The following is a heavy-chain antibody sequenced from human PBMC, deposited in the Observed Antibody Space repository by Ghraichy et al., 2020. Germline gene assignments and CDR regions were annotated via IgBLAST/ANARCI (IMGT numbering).Heavy chain of an antibody. CDR3: AGNGDYVPYYYYYMDV. D-gene: IGHD4-17*01. J-gene: IGHJ6*03. Sequence: GSLRLSCAASGFTFSSYSMNWVRQAPGKGLEWVSYISSSSSTIYYADSVKGRFTISRDNAKNSLYLQMNSLGAEDTAVYYCAGNGDYVPYYYYYMDVWGKGTTVTVSS. CDR1: GFTFSSYS. CDR2: ISSSSSTI. V-gene: IGHV3-48*01.